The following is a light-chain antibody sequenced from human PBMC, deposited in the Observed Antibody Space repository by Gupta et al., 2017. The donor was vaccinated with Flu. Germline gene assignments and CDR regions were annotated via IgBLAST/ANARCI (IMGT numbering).Light chain of an antibody. CDR1: QSLLHSNGYNY. CDR2: LGS. V-gene: IGKV2-28*01. Sequence: IVMTQSPLSLPVTPGEPPSISCRSSQSLLHSNGYNYLDWYLQKPGQSPQLLIYLGSNRASGVPDRFSGSGSGTDFTLKISRVEAEDVGVYYCMQALQTPITFGQGTRLEIK. CDR3: MQALQTPIT. J-gene: IGKJ5*01.